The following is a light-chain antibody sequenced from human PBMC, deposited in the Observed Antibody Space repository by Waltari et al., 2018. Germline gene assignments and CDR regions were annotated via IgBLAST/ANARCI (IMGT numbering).Light chain of an antibody. CDR2: WAS. CDR1: QSLLYSSDNKNY. CDR3: QQYYSFPQT. J-gene: IGKJ1*01. Sequence: DIVMTQSPDSLAVSLGERATINCKSSQSLLYSSDNKNYLTWYQQKPGQPPELLIYWASTRESGVPDRFSGSGSGTDFTLTISRLQAEDVAVYYCQQYYSFPQTFGQGTKVEIK. V-gene: IGKV4-1*01.